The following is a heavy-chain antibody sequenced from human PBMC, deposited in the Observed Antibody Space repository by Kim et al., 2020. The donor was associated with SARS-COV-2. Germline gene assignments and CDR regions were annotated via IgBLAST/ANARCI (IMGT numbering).Heavy chain of an antibody. CDR1: GYSISSGYY. J-gene: IGHJ1*01. CDR3: TSKYYYDTSGFYYADW. D-gene: IGHD3-22*01. Sequence: SETLSLTCAVSGYSISSGYYWGWIRQPPGKGLGWIGSIHHSGSTYYNPSLKSRVGISIDTSKNQFSLRLNSVTAADTAVYYCTSKYYYDTSGFYYADWWGQGTLVTVSS. V-gene: IGHV4-38-2*01. CDR2: IHHSGST.